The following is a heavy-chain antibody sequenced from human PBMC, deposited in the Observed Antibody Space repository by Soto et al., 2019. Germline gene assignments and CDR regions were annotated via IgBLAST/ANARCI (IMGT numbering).Heavy chain of an antibody. D-gene: IGHD3-10*01. J-gene: IGHJ5*02. V-gene: IGHV4-31*03. CDR2: IYYSGST. CDR1: GGSISSGGYY. CDR3: ARVRAYNWFDP. Sequence: GPGPRMSSETLSLTCTVSGGSISSGGYYWSWIRQHPGKGLEWIGYIYYSGSTYYNPSLKSRVTISVDTSKNQFSLKLSSVTAADTAVYYCARVRAYNWFDPWGQGTLVTVSS.